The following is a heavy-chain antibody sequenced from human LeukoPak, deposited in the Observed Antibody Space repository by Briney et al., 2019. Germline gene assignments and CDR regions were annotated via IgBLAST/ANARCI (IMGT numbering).Heavy chain of an antibody. V-gene: IGHV3-21*01. J-gene: IGHJ4*02. CDR2: ISSSSSYI. D-gene: IGHD6-13*01. CDR3: ARVGVAASNTGFDY. Sequence: GGSLRLSCAASGFTFNSYSMNWVRQAPGKGLEWVSSISSSSSYIYYADSVKGRFTTSRDNAKNSLYLQMNSLRAEDTAVYYCARVGVAASNTGFDYWGQGTLVTVSS. CDR1: GFTFNSYS.